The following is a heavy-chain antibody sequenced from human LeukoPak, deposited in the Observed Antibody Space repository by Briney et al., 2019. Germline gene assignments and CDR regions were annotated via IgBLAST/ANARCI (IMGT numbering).Heavy chain of an antibody. CDR3: TRDRAYGALDY. V-gene: IGHV3-7*01. J-gene: IGHJ4*02. CDR1: GFTFSTSW. CDR2: INGDGSLN. Sequence: GGSLRLSCAASGFTFSTSWMTWVRQAPGKGLEWVANINGDGSLNGHVASVKGRFTISRDNAKNSVYLQMISLRDEDTAAYYCTRDRAYGALDYWGQGTLVTVSS. D-gene: IGHD4/OR15-4a*01.